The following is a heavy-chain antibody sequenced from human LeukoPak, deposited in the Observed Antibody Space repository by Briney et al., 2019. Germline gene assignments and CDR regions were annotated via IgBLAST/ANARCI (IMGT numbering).Heavy chain of an antibody. CDR3: ARGQAILTGYQYNWFDP. D-gene: IGHD3-9*01. J-gene: IGHJ5*02. Sequence: SETPSLTCAVYGGSFSGYYWSWIRQPPGKGLEWIGEINHGGRTNYNPSLKSRVTISVDTSKNQFSLKLSSVTAADTAVYYCARGQAILTGYQYNWFDPWGQGTLVTVCS. V-gene: IGHV4-34*01. CDR2: INHGGRT. CDR1: GGSFSGYY.